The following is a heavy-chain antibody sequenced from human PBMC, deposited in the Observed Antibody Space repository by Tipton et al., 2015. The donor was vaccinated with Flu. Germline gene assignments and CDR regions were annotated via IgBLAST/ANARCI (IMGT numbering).Heavy chain of an antibody. D-gene: IGHD4-11*01. CDR3: ARRDYSNYVSEPRNWFDS. CDR2: IYSSGST. V-gene: IGHV4-39*01. CDR1: GGSISSSSDY. J-gene: IGHJ5*01. Sequence: GLVKPSETLSLTCNVSGGSISSSSDYWGWIRQPPGKGLEWIGTIYSSGSTYFNPSLRSRVTISVDTSKNQFSLRLSSVTAADTAVYYCARRDYSNYVSEPRNWFDSWGQGALVLVSS.